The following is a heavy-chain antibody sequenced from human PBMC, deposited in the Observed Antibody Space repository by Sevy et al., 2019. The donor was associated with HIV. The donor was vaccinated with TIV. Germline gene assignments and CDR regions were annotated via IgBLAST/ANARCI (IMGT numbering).Heavy chain of an antibody. V-gene: IGHV1-18*01. CDR1: SYTFSNYG. J-gene: IGHJ4*02. CDR2: ISGFNGNT. CDR3: ARGYSSTYYGSVDY. Sequence: VSVKVSCKASSYTFSNYGITWVRQAPGQGLEWVGWISGFNGNTKYAQKFQGRVTLTTDTSTTTVYMELRSLRSDDTAVYYCARGYSSTYYGSVDYWGQGTLVTVSS. D-gene: IGHD6-13*01.